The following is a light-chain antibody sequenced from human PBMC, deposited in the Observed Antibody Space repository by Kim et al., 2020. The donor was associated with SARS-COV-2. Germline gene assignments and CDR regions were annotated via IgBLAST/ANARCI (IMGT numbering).Light chain of an antibody. CDR1: QGVRPW. Sequence: DIQVTQSPSTLSASVGDRVTITCRPSQGVRPWLAWYQQKPGKAPKLLISQTSTLASGVPSRFSGSGSGTEFTLTISSLQPDDSATYYCQQYNMYPWTFGQGTKVDIK. CDR2: QTS. CDR3: QQYNMYPWT. V-gene: IGKV1-5*03. J-gene: IGKJ1*01.